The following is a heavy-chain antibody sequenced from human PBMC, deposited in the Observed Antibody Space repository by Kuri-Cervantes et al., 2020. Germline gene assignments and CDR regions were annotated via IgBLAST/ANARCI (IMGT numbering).Heavy chain of an antibody. V-gene: IGHV4-30-2*01. CDR3: ARAPRGSGWYRGENWFDP. CDR2: IYHSGST. J-gene: IGHJ5*02. Sequence: SETLSLTCTVSGGSISSSSYYWGWIRQPPGKGLEWIGYIYHSGSTYYNPSLKSRVTISVDRSKNQFSLKLSSVTAADTAVYYCARAPRGSGWYRGENWFDPWGQGTLVTVSS. CDR1: GGSISSSSYY. D-gene: IGHD6-19*01.